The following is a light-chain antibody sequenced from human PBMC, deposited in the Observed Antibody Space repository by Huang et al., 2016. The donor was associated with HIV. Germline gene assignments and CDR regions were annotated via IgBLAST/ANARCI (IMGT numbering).Light chain of an antibody. CDR2: GAS. J-gene: IGKJ1*01. Sequence: EIVLTQSPGTLSLSPGQRATLSCRARQSVSSSYLAWYQHKRGPAPRLLIYGASSRATGIPDRFSGSGSGTDFTLTISRLEPEDFAVYYCQQYGSSPWTFGQGTKVEIK. V-gene: IGKV3-20*01. CDR3: QQYGSSPWT. CDR1: QSVSSSY.